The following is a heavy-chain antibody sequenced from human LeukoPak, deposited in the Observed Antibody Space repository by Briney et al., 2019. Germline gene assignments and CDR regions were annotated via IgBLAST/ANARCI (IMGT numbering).Heavy chain of an antibody. D-gene: IGHD1-26*01. Sequence: ASVKVSCKASGYTFTGYYMHWVRQAPGQGLEWMGWINPNSGGTNYAQKFQGRVTMTRDTSISTAYMELSRLKSDDTAVYYCARDPTGDSGSLGTPDYWGQGTLSPSPQ. J-gene: IGHJ4*02. CDR1: GYTFTGYY. V-gene: IGHV1-2*02. CDR3: ARDPTGDSGSLGTPDY. CDR2: INPNSGGT.